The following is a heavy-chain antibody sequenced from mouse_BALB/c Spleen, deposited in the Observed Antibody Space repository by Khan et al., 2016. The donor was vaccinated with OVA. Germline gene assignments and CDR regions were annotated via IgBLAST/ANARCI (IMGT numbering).Heavy chain of an antibody. CDR2: ISYSGRT. D-gene: IGHD1-1*01. J-gene: IGHJ2*01. Sequence: EVQLQESGPGLVKPSQSLSLTCTVTGYSITSDYAWNWIRQFPGNKLEGMGYISYSGRTSYNPSLKSRLSITRDTSKNQFFLQLNSVTTEDTATYYCARSVTITTVVATDFDYWGQGTTLTVSS. V-gene: IGHV3-2*02. CDR1: GYSITSDYA. CDR3: ARSVTITTVVATDFDY.